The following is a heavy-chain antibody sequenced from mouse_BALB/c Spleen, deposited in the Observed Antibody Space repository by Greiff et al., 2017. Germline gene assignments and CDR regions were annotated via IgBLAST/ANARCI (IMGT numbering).Heavy chain of an antibody. J-gene: IGHJ2*01. Sequence: EVQLVESGPGLVKPSQSLSLTCSVTGYSITSGYYWNWIRQFPGNKLEWMGYISYDGSNNYNPSLKNRISITRDTSKNQFFLKLNSVTTEDTATYYCAREYYYGSSFDYWGQGTTLTVSS. V-gene: IGHV3-6*02. CDR3: AREYYYGSSFDY. CDR1: GYSITSGYY. CDR2: ISYDGSN. D-gene: IGHD1-1*01.